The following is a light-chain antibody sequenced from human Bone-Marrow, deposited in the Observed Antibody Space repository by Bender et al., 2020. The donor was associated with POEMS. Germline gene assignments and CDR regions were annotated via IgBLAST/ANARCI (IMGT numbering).Light chain of an antibody. Sequence: QSALTQPASVSGSPGQSITISCTGRSSDIGTYNLVSWYQQHPGKAPKLIIHDVTQRPSGVSDRFSGSKSDSTASLTISWLQADDEADYCCCSYAGGNTWVFGGGTQLTVL. V-gene: IGLV2-23*02. CDR1: SSDIGTYNL. CDR2: DVT. J-gene: IGLJ3*02. CDR3: CSYAGGNTWV.